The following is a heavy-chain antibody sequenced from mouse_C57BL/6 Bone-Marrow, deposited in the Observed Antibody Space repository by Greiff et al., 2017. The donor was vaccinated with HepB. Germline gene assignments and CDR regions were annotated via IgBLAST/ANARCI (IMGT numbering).Heavy chain of an antibody. V-gene: IGHV1-77*01. Sequence: VKLVESGPELVKPGASMKMSCKASGYTFTDYGISWVKQRTGQGLEWIGEIYPGSGSTYYNEKFKGKATLTADKSSNTAYMQLSSLTSEDSAVYFCARHDGPFAYGGQGTLVTVSA. D-gene: IGHD2-3*01. CDR2: IYPGSGST. CDR3: ARHDGPFAY. J-gene: IGHJ3*01. CDR1: GYTFTDYG.